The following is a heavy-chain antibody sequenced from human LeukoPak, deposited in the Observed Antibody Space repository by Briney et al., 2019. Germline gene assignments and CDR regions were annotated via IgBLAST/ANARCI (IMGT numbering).Heavy chain of an antibody. CDR1: GFTFTAYA. V-gene: IGHV3-7*01. CDR3: ARDSSGYVYAFDI. J-gene: IGHJ3*02. Sequence: PGGSLRLSCAVSGFTFTAYAMTWFRQTPGKGLEWVANIHDDGRVTNCVDSVKGRFTIPRDNAKNSLYLQMNSLRAEDTAVYYCARDSSGYVYAFDIWGQGTMVTVSS. D-gene: IGHD3-22*01. CDR2: IHDDGRVT.